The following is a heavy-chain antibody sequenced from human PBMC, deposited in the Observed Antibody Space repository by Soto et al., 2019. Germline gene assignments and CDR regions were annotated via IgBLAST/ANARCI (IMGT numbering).Heavy chain of an antibody. D-gene: IGHD2-15*01. CDR2: IYYSGST. CDR3: ATGLGGKDFHFDY. CDR1: GGSIGSYY. V-gene: IGHV4-59*01. J-gene: IGHJ4*02. Sequence: TSETLSLTCTVSGGSIGSYYWTWIRQPPGKGLEWIGYIYYSGSTNYNPSLNSRVTISVDTSKNQFSLKLRSVTAADTAVYFCATGLGGKDFHFDYWGQGTLVTVSS.